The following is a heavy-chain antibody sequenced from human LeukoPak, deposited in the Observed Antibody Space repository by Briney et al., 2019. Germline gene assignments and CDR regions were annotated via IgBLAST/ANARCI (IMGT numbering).Heavy chain of an antibody. CDR3: ARDPASGSAYMDV. D-gene: IGHD3-10*01. Sequence: ASVKVSCKASGYTFTSYGISWVRQAPGQGLEWMGWISAYNGNTNYAQKLQGRVTMTTDTSTSTAYVELRSLRSDDTAVYYCARDPASGSAYMDVWGKGTTVTVSS. J-gene: IGHJ6*03. CDR1: GYTFTSYG. CDR2: ISAYNGNT. V-gene: IGHV1-18*01.